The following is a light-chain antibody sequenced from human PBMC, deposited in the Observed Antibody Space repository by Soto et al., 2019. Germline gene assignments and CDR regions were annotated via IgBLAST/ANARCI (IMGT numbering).Light chain of an antibody. V-gene: IGKV3-20*01. J-gene: IGKJ4*01. CDR3: QQYSSLPLT. Sequence: EIVLTQSPGTLSLSPGERATLSCRASQSVSSNYLAWYQQKRGQPPRLLIYGASIRATGISDRFSGSWSGTDCTLTISRVDPEDFAVYYCQQYSSLPLTFGGGANVEIK. CDR2: GAS. CDR1: QSVSSNY.